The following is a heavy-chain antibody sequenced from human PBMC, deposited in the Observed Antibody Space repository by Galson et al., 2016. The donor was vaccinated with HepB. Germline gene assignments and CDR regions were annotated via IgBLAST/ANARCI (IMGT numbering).Heavy chain of an antibody. J-gene: IGHJ6*02. D-gene: IGHD1-1*01. V-gene: IGHV3-53*01. CDR2: IFPGGTT. CDR3: ARYKYVKGAYYYCGVDV. CDR1: GFTVSDNY. Sequence: SLRLSCAASGFTVSDNYMTWVRQAPGKGLEWVSLIFPGGTTYYADSVEGRFTISRGNSKSTLYLQLNSLRAEDTAVYYCARYKYVKGAYYYCGVDVWGQGTTVTVSS.